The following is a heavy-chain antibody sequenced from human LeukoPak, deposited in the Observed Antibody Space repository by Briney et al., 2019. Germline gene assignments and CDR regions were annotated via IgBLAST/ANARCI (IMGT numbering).Heavy chain of an antibody. D-gene: IGHD2-2*01. CDR1: GFTFSSYS. Sequence: GGSLRLSCAASGFTFSSYSMSWVRQAPGKGLEWVSSISSSSSYIYYADSVKGRFTISRDNSKNTLYLQMNSLRAEDTAVYYCAKDEVEYQLLRAEYFQHWGQGTLVTVSS. J-gene: IGHJ1*01. CDR3: AKDEVEYQLLRAEYFQH. V-gene: IGHV3-21*01. CDR2: ISSSSSYI.